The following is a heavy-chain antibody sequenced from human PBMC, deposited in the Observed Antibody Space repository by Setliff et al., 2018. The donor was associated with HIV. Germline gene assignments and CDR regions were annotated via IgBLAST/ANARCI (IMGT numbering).Heavy chain of an antibody. D-gene: IGHD6-6*01. J-gene: IGHJ4*02. CDR1: GFTFSSYS. Sequence: PGGSLRLSCAASGFTFSSYSINWVRQAPGKGLEWVSSISTTSSYIYYADSVKGRFTISRDNAKNSLFLQMNSLRAEDTAVYYRASLGGLLYTSSSLRGVDYWGQGTLVTVSS. CDR3: ASLGGLLYTSSSLRGVDY. V-gene: IGHV3-21*01. CDR2: ISTTSSYI.